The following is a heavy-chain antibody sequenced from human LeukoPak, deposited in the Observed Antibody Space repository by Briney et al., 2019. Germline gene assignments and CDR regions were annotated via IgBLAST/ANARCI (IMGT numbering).Heavy chain of an antibody. Sequence: PGGSLRLSCAASGFTFSSYAMHWVRQAPGKGLEWVAVISYDGSNKYYADSVKGRFTISRDNSKNTLYLQMNSLRAEDTAVYYCARGTVLELNAFDIWGQGTMVTVSS. CDR1: GFTFSSYA. CDR2: ISYDGSNK. V-gene: IGHV3-30-3*01. D-gene: IGHD3-10*01. CDR3: ARGTVLELNAFDI. J-gene: IGHJ3*02.